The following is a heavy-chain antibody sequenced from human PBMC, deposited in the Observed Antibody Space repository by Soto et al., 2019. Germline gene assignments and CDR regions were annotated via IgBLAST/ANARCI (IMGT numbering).Heavy chain of an antibody. CDR2: IIPILGIA. CDR3: ARADLLLWFGDERGEKSFDY. CDR1: GGTFSSYI. J-gene: IGHJ4*02. V-gene: IGHV1-69*02. D-gene: IGHD3-10*01. Sequence: QVQLVQSGAEVQKPGSSVKVSCKASGGTFSSYIISWVRQAPGQGLEWMGRIIPILGIANYAQKFQGRVTITADKSTSTAYMELCSLRSEDTAVYYCARADLLLWFGDERGEKSFDYWGQGTLVTVSS.